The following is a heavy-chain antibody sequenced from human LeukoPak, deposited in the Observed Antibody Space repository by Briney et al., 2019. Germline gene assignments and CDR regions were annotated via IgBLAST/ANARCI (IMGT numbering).Heavy chain of an antibody. Sequence: ASVTVSCKASGYTFTNYYMRWVRQAAGQGLEWMGIINPSGGSTIYAQKFQRRVTMTSAMSTSTVYMELSSLRSEDTAVYYCARPKRGPLSYWGQGTLVTVSS. CDR1: GYTFTNYY. CDR3: ARPKRGPLSY. J-gene: IGHJ4*02. CDR2: INPSGGST. D-gene: IGHD1-26*01. V-gene: IGHV1-46*01.